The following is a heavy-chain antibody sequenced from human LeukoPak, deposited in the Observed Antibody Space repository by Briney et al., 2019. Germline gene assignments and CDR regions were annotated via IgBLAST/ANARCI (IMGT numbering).Heavy chain of an antibody. J-gene: IGHJ4*02. Sequence: GGSLRLSCAASGFTFSNYWMSWVRQAPGMWPEWVANIKQDGSEKYYVDSVKGRVTISRDNAKNSLYLQMNSLRAEDTAVYYCGSRGNIVIGLGYYFDNWGQGTLVTVSS. CDR2: IKQDGSEK. CDR1: GFTFSNYW. CDR3: GSRGNIVIGLGYYFDN. V-gene: IGHV3-7*01. D-gene: IGHD3-9*01.